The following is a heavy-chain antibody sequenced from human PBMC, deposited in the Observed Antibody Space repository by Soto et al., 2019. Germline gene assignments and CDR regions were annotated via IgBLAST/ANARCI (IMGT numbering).Heavy chain of an antibody. V-gene: IGHV1-18*01. CDR1: GYTFTAYG. CDR3: ARDRDDFDSSGDHPVD. CDR2: ISAFKGNT. D-gene: IGHD3-22*01. J-gene: IGHJ4*02. Sequence: QVQLVQSGAEVQKPGASVKVSCKASGYTFTAYGINWVRQAPGHGPVWMGWISAFKGNTKFAQKVTGRVTLTTDASTSTACMELRSLIADDTAVYYCARDRDDFDSSGDHPVDWGQGTLVTVSS.